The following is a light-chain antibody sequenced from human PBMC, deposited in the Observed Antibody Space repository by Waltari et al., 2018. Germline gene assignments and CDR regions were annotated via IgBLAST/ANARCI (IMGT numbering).Light chain of an antibody. CDR2: KAS. CDR1: QSISSW. V-gene: IGKV1-5*03. J-gene: IGKJ1*01. CDR3: QQYNSYSLT. Sequence: DIQMTQSPSTLSASVGDRVTITCRASQSISSWLAWYQQKPGKAPKLLIYKASSLESGVPSRFRGSGSGTEFTLTISSLQPDDFATYYCQQYNSYSLTFGQGTKVEIK.